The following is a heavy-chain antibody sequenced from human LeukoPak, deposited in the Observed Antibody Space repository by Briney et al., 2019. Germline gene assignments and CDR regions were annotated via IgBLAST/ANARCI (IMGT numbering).Heavy chain of an antibody. V-gene: IGHV4-34*01. J-gene: IGHJ5*02. CDR3: ARGSSGWYQSFNWFDP. Sequence: SETLSLTCAVYGGSFSGYYWSWIRQPPGKGLEWIGEINHSGSTNYNPSLKSRVTISVDTSKNQFSLKLSSVTAADTAVYYCARGSSGWYQSFNWFDPWGQGTLVTVSS. CDR1: GGSFSGYY. CDR2: INHSGST. D-gene: IGHD6-19*01.